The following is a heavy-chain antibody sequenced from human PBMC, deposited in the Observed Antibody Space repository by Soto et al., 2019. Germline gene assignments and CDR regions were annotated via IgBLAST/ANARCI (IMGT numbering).Heavy chain of an antibody. CDR3: ATLWFGEGNY. CDR1: GGSISRSSYY. J-gene: IGHJ4*02. D-gene: IGHD3-10*01. CDR2: IYYSGST. V-gene: IGHV4-39*02. Sequence: QLQLQESGPGLVKPSETLSLTCTVSGGSISRSSYYWGWIRQPPGKGLEWIGSIYYSGSTYYNPSRKSRVTISVDTSKNHFSLKLSSVTAADTAVYYCATLWFGEGNYWGQGTLVTVSS.